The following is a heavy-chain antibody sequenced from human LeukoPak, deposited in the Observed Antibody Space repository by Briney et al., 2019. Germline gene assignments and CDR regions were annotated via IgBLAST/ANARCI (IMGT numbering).Heavy chain of an antibody. V-gene: IGHV4-39*02. Sequence: SETLSLTCTVSGDSIGSSSYYWGWIRQPPGKGLEWIGSIYYSGNTYYNPSLKSRVTISVDTSKNEFSLKLSSVTAADTAVYYCAREGAAAGPGDYWYFDLWGRGTLVTVSS. D-gene: IGHD6-13*01. CDR1: GDSIGSSSYY. CDR2: IYYSGNT. CDR3: AREGAAAGPGDYWYFDL. J-gene: IGHJ2*01.